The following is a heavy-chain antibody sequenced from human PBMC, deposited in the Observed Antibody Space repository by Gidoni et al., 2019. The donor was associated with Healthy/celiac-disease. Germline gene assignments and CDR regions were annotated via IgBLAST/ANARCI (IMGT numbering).Heavy chain of an antibody. CDR3: AKVGAQSVYYFDY. V-gene: IGHV3-23*01. CDR2: ISGSGGST. D-gene: IGHD3-16*01. Sequence: EVQLLESGGGLVQPGGSLRRSCAAAGCSCSSYAMSWVRQAPGKGLEWFSAISGSGGSTYYAASVKGRFTISRDNSTLTLYLQMNSLRAEDTAVYYCAKVGAQSVYYFDYWGQGTLVTVSS. CDR1: GCSCSSYA. J-gene: IGHJ4*02.